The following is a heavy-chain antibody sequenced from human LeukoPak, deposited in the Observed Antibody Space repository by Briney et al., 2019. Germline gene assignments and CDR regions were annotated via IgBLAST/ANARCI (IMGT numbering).Heavy chain of an antibody. V-gene: IGHV4-38-2*02. Sequence: PSETLSLTCTVSGYSISSGYYWGWVRQPPGKGLEWIGSIYYSGSTYYNPSLKSRVTISVDTSKNQFSLKLSSVTAADTAVYYCARDPVAVAGTDGMDVWGQGTTVTVSS. CDR1: GYSISSGYY. J-gene: IGHJ6*02. CDR3: ARDPVAVAGTDGMDV. CDR2: IYYSGST. D-gene: IGHD6-19*01.